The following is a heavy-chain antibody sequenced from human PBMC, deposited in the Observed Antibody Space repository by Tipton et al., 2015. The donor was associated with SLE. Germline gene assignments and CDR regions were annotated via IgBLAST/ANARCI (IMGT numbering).Heavy chain of an antibody. CDR1: GGSISSSSYY. V-gene: IGHV4-39*07. D-gene: IGHD6-13*01. CDR3: AIIGWQLEFDAFDI. J-gene: IGHJ3*02. CDR2: IYYSGST. Sequence: TLSLTCTVSGGSISSSSYYWGWIRQPPGKGLEWIGSIYYSGSTYYNPSLKSRVTISVDTSKNQFSLKLSSVTAADTAVYYCAIIGWQLEFDAFDIWGQGTMVTVSS.